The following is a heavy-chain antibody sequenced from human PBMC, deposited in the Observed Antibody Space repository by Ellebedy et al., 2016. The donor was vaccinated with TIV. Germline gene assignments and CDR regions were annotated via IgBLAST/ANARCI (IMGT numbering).Heavy chain of an antibody. CDR2: ISTYNDNT. D-gene: IGHD3-22*01. CDR3: ARRGYDTSGYRHYNYYYGMDV. CDR1: GYTFTSYA. V-gene: IGHV1-18*01. Sequence: ASVKVSXXSSGYTFTSYAINWVRQAPGQGLEWMGWISTYNDNTKYAQKVQGRVTMTTDTSTSTAYMELRSLRSDDTAVYYCARRGYDTSGYRHYNYYYGMDVWGQGTTVTVSS. J-gene: IGHJ6*02.